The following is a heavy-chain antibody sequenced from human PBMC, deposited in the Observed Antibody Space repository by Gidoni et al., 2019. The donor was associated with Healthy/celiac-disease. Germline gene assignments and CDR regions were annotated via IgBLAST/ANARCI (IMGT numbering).Heavy chain of an antibody. J-gene: IGHJ4*02. D-gene: IGHD3-10*01. CDR1: GGSISSYY. V-gene: IGHV4-59*01. CDR2: IYYSGST. Sequence: QVQLQESGPGLVKPSETLSLTCPVSGGSISSYYWSWIRQPPGKGLEWIGYIYYSGSTNYNPSLKSRVTISVDTSKNQFSLKLSSVTAADTAVYYCARDSYGSGSYDYWGQGTLVTVSS. CDR3: ARDSYGSGSYDY.